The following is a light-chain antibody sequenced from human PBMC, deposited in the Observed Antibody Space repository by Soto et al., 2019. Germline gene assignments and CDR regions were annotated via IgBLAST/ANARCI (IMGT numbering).Light chain of an antibody. V-gene: IGLV2-18*02. CDR1: SSDVGSYNR. CDR3: SSYTSSSTWV. J-gene: IGLJ1*01. CDR2: EVS. Sequence: QSVLTQPPSVSGSPGQSVTISCTGTSSDVGSYNRVSWYQQPPGTAPKPMIYEVSNRPSGVPDRFSGSKSGNTASLTISGLQAEDEADYYCSSYTSSSTWVFGTGTKLTVL.